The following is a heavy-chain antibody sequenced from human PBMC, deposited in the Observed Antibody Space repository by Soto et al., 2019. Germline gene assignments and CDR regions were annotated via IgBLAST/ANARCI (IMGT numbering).Heavy chain of an antibody. D-gene: IGHD3-22*01. CDR3: ARGAYYYDSSGYYYVGAFDI. CDR1: GGSFSGYY. V-gene: IGHV4-34*01. Sequence: PSETLSLTCAVYGGSFSGYYWSWIRQPPGKGLEWIGEINHSGSTNYNPSLKSRVTISVDTSKNQFSLKLSSVTAADTAVYYCARGAYYYDSSGYYYVGAFDIWGQGTTVTVSS. J-gene: IGHJ3*02. CDR2: INHSGST.